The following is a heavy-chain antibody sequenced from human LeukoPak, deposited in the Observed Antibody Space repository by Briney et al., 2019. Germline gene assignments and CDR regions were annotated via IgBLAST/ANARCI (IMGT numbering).Heavy chain of an antibody. CDR3: ARGGVRQEWLLAANANEYYYYYMDV. CDR1: GDSISSYY. V-gene: IGHV4-59*01. CDR2: IYYSEST. J-gene: IGHJ6*03. Sequence: SETLSLTCTVSGDSISSYYWSWIRQPPGKGLEWIGYIYYSESTNYNPSLKSRVTISVDTSKNQFSLKLSSVTAADTAVYYCARGGVRQEWLLAANANEYYYYYMDVWGKGTTVTVSS. D-gene: IGHD3-3*01.